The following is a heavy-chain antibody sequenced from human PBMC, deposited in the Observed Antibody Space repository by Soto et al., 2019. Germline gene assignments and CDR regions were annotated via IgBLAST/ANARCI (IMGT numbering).Heavy chain of an antibody. Sequence: QVQLVESGGGVVQPGRSLRLSCAASGFTFSSYGMHWVRQAPGKGLEWVAVISYDGSNKYYADSVKGRFTISRDNSKNTLYLQMDSLRAEDTAVYYCAKGRAQEYYYDRVDAFDIWGQGTMVTVSS. J-gene: IGHJ3*02. D-gene: IGHD3-22*01. CDR1: GFTFSSYG. V-gene: IGHV3-30*18. CDR2: ISYDGSNK. CDR3: AKGRAQEYYYDRVDAFDI.